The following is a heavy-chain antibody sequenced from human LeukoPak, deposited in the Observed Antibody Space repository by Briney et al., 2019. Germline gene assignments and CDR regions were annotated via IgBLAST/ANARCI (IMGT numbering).Heavy chain of an antibody. CDR1: GYTFTSYG. D-gene: IGHD6-6*01. CDR3: SVAARPSDLEYFQH. J-gene: IGHJ1*01. CDR2: ISAYNGNA. Sequence: ASVKVSCKASGYTFTSYGISWVRQAPGQGLEWMGWISAYNGNANYAQKLQGRVTMTRNTSISTAYMELSSLRSEDTAVYYCSVAARPSDLEYFQHWGQGTLVTVSS. V-gene: IGHV1-18*01.